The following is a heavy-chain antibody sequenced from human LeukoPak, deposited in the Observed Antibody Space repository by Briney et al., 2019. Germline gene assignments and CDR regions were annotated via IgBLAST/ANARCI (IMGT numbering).Heavy chain of an antibody. CDR3: AREMTYYYDSSGSPDDAFDI. J-gene: IGHJ3*02. D-gene: IGHD3-22*01. V-gene: IGHV1-46*01. CDR1: GYTFTSYY. Sequence: ASVKVSCKASGYTFTSYYMHWVRQAPGQGLEWMGIINPSGGSTSYAQKFQGRVTMTRDMSTSTVYMELSSLRSEDTAVYYCAREMTYYYDSSGSPDDAFDIWGQGTMVTVSS. CDR2: INPSGGST.